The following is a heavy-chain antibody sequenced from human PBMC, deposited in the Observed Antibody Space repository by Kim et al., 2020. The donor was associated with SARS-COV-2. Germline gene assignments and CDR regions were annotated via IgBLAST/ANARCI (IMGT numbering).Heavy chain of an antibody. V-gene: IGHV2-5*02. CDR3: AHYTTYYDFWSAEKRIYFQH. CDR2: IYWDDDK. Sequence: SGPTLVKPTQTLTLTCTFSGFSLSTSGVGVGWIRQPPGKALEWLALIYWDDDKRYSPSLKSRLTITKDTSKNQVVLTMTNMDPVDTATYYCAHYTTYYDFWSAEKRIYFQHWGQGTLVTVSS. J-gene: IGHJ1*01. CDR1: GFSLSTSGVG. D-gene: IGHD3-3*01.